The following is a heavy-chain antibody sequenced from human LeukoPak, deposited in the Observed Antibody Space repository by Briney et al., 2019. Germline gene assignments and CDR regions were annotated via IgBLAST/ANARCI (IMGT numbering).Heavy chain of an antibody. J-gene: IGHJ4*02. D-gene: IGHD3-22*01. V-gene: IGHV3-48*04. Sequence: GGSLRLPCAASGFTFSSYSMNWVRQSPGKGLEWVAYFAGSDTTKYYADSVRGRFTISRDNAKNSLYLQMNSLRAEDTALYYCTTLGYHHDSWGQGTLVTVSS. CDR2: FAGSDTTK. CDR3: TTLGYHHDS. CDR1: GFTFSSYS.